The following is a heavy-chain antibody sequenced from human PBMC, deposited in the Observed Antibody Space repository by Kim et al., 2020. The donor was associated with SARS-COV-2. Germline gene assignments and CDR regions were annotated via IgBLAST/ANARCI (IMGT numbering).Heavy chain of an antibody. CDR2: ISYDGSNK. Sequence: GGSLRLSCAASGFTFSSYAMHGVRQAPGKGLEWVAVISYDGSNKYYADSVKGRFTISRDNSKNTLYLQMNSLRAEDTAVYYCARARGGSYNDAFDIWGQGTMVTVSS. CDR3: ARARGGSYNDAFDI. D-gene: IGHD1-26*01. V-gene: IGHV3-30-3*01. J-gene: IGHJ3*02. CDR1: GFTFSSYA.